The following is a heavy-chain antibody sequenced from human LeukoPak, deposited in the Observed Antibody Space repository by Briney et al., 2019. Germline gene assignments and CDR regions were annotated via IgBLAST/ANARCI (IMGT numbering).Heavy chain of an antibody. CDR2: VSSASTYI. Sequence: GGSLRLSCAASGFTFGSHSMNWVRQAPGKGLEWVSSVSSASTYIYYADSVKGRFTISRDNAKNSLYLQMNSLKDEDTAVYYCARAGKFYYDSGSHYNFFDSWGQGTLVTVSS. D-gene: IGHD3-10*01. J-gene: IGHJ4*02. CDR1: GFTFGSHS. CDR3: ARAGKFYYDSGSHYNFFDS. V-gene: IGHV3-21*01.